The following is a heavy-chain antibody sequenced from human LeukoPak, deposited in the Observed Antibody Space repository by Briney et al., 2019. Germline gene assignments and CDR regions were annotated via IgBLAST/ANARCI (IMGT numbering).Heavy chain of an antibody. Sequence: GGSLRLSCAASGFTFRSYGMQCPRQPPPHPPPHVALLRYDGRDKYYPGSVKGRFTITRDNSKDTLYLQMSSLRTEDTALYYCARDTAWYTAQYYIDVWGKGTTVSVSS. CDR1: GFTFRSYG. J-gene: IGHJ6*03. V-gene: IGHV3-30*02. CDR3: ARDTAWYTAQYYIDV. CDR2: LRYDGRDK. D-gene: IGHD2-8*01.